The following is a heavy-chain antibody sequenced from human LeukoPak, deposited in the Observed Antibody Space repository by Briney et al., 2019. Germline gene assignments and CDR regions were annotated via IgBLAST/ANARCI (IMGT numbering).Heavy chain of an antibody. Sequence: AASVKVSCKASGYTFTSYYMHWVRQAPGQGLEWMGIINPSGGSTSYAQKLQGRVTMTRDTSTSTVYMELSSLRSEDTAVYYCAREFGLGYYYDSWGQGTLVTASS. CDR3: AREFGLGYYYDS. D-gene: IGHD1-26*01. CDR1: GYTFTSYY. V-gene: IGHV1-46*01. J-gene: IGHJ4*02. CDR2: INPSGGST.